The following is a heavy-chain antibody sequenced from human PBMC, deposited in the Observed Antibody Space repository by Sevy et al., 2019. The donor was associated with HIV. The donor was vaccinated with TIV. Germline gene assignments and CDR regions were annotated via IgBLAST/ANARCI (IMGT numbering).Heavy chain of an antibody. J-gene: IGHJ5*02. Sequence: GGSLRLSCAASGFTFSDYFMSWIRQAPGKGLEWVSYISSSGSTIYYADSVKGRFTISRDNAKNSLYLQMNSLRAEDTAVYYCARDPSGGAGATDNWFDPWGQGTLVTVSS. CDR3: ARDPSGGAGATDNWFDP. CDR2: ISSSGSTI. V-gene: IGHV3-11*01. CDR1: GFTFSDYF. D-gene: IGHD1-26*01.